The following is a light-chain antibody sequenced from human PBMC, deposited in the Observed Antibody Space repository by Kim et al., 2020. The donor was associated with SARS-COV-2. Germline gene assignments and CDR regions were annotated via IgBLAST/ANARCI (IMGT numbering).Light chain of an antibody. CDR2: DAS. J-gene: IGKJ4*01. CDR1: QDISNY. V-gene: IGKV1-33*01. Sequence: DIQMTQSPSSLSASVGDRVTITCQASQDISNYLNWYQQKPGKAPKLLIYDASNLETGVPSRFSGSGSGTDFTFTISSLQPEDIATYYSQQYDNLPHFGGGTKVEIK. CDR3: QQYDNLPH.